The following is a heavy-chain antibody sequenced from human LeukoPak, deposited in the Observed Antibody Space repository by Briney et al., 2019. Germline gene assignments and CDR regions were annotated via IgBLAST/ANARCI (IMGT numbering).Heavy chain of an antibody. CDR3: ARRAAAGDFDY. D-gene: IGHD5-24*01. J-gene: IGHJ4*02. CDR2: IYTSGST. V-gene: IGHV4-4*07. Sequence: SETLSLTCTVSGGSISSYYWRWIRQRAGKGLEWIGRIYTSGSTNYNPSLKSRVTMSVDTSKNQFSLKLSSVTAADTAVYYCARRAAAGDFDYWGQGTLVTVSS. CDR1: GGSISSYY.